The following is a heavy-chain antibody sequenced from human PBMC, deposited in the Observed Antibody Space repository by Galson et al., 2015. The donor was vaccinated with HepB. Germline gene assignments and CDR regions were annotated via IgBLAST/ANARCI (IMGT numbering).Heavy chain of an antibody. J-gene: IGHJ3*02. CDR3: ARERTYYYDSSGYYNHAFDI. CDR1: GYSFTSYW. Sequence: QSGAEVKKPGESLRISCKGSGYSFTSYWISWVRQMPGKGLEWMGRIDPSDSYTNYSPSFQGHVTISADKSISTAYLQWSSLKASDTAMYYCARERTYYYDSSGYYNHAFDIWGQGTMVTVSS. V-gene: IGHV5-10-1*01. CDR2: IDPSDSYT. D-gene: IGHD3-22*01.